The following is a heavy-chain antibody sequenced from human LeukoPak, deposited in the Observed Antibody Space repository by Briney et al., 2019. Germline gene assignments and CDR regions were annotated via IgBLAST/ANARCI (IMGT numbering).Heavy chain of an antibody. CDR3: ARGYSGWYFDY. J-gene: IGHJ4*02. CDR2: IYSGGGT. D-gene: IGHD6-19*01. CDR1: GFTVSSDY. Sequence: GGSLRLSCAASGFTVSSDYMSWVRQAPGKGLEWVSVIYSGGGTYYADSVKGRFTISRDNSKNTLYLQMNSLRPEDTAVHYCARGYSGWYFDYWGQGTLVTVSS. V-gene: IGHV3-66*02.